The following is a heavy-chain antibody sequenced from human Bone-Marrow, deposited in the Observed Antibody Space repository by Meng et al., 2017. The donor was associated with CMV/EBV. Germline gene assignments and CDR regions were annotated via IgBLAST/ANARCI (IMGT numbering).Heavy chain of an antibody. CDR1: GFTFRNYW. D-gene: IGHD6-6*01. V-gene: IGHV3-7*01. CDR2: IKNDGSER. J-gene: IGHJ4*02. Sequence: GESLKISCAVSGFTFRNYWMSWVRQAPGKGLEWVANIKNDGSERYYVDSVKGRFTISRDKDKNLQYLQMNRLSAEDTAVYYCAKDRNRYSSSYYWGQGNLVTVSS. CDR3: AKDRNRYSSSYY.